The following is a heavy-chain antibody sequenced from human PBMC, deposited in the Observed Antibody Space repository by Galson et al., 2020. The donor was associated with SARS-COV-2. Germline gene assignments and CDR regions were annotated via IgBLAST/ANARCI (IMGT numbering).Heavy chain of an antibody. D-gene: IGHD2-2*01. CDR2: ISGSGGAT. V-gene: IGHV3-23*01. J-gene: IGHJ3*01. CDR3: ARVGGYCTSATCYAEGWAFDV. CDR1: GFTFGIYA. Sequence: SCAASGFTFGIYAMNWVRQAPGKGLEWVSGISGSGGATDYADSVQGRFTISRDDSKNTLYLQLNSLRAEDTAVYYCARVGGYCTSATCYAEGWAFDVWGQGTVVTVSS.